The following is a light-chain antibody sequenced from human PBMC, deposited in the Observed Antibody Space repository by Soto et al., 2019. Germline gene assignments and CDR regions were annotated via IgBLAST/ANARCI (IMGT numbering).Light chain of an antibody. CDR3: QQYGSSPHT. CDR1: QSVSSSY. CDR2: GAS. J-gene: IGKJ1*01. V-gene: IGKV3-20*01. Sequence: EIVLTQSPGTLSLSPGERATLSCRASQSVSSSYLAWYQQKPGQAPRLLIYGASSRATGIPDRFSGRGSGTDFTLTISRLEPEDVAEYYCQQYGSSPHTFGQGTKVEI.